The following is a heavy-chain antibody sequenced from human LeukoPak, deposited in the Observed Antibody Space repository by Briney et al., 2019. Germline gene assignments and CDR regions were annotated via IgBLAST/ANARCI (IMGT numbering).Heavy chain of an antibody. CDR3: ARHRAYSSSSPFDY. Sequence: SETLSLTCSVSGGSISSLYWSWIRQPPGKGLEWIGYIYYTGSTNYNPSLKSRVTLFVDMSKNQFSLRLSSVTAADTAVYYCARHRAYSSSSPFDYWGQGTLVTVSS. V-gene: IGHV4-59*08. D-gene: IGHD6-6*01. CDR2: IYYTGST. J-gene: IGHJ4*02. CDR1: GGSISSLY.